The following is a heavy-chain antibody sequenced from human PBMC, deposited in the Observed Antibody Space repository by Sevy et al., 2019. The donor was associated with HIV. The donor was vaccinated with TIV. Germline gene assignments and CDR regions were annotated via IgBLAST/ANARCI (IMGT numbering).Heavy chain of an antibody. J-gene: IGHJ6*02. D-gene: IGHD3-16*01. CDR1: GYTFTDYY. CDR3: ARKGEALSPSYGMDV. V-gene: IGHV1-2*02. CDR2: INADGGGT. Sequence: ASVKVSCKASGYTFTDYYIHWVRQAPGQGLEWMGWINADGGGTHFAQKFQGRVTMTRDLSISTAYMDLRRLTSDDTAVYYCARKGEALSPSYGMDVWGLGTRVTDSS.